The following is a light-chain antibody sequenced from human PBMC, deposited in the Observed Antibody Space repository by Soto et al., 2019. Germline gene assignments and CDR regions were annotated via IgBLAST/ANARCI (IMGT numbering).Light chain of an antibody. CDR3: QHYGNLVLT. V-gene: IGKV3-20*01. Sequence: EIVLTQSPGTLSLSPGERATLSCRASQSVSSSYLAWYQQKPGQAPRLLIYGAYSRATGIPDRFSGSGYETEFTLTHSRLEHEDFAVYYCQHYGNLVLTFGGGTKEEIK. CDR1: QSVSSSY. J-gene: IGKJ4*01. CDR2: GAY.